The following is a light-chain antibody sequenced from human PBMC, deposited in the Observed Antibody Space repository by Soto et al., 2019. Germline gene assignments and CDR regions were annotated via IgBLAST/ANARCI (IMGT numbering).Light chain of an antibody. CDR3: QQYDYLPLT. J-gene: IGKJ4*01. Sequence: DIQMTQSPSSLSASVGDRVTITCQASQDISKSLNWYQQKPGKPLKVLIYHASNLETGVPSRFSGRGSGTEFTFTISSLQPEDIATYYCQQYDYLPLTFGGGTKVEIK. CDR1: QDISKS. V-gene: IGKV1-33*01. CDR2: HAS.